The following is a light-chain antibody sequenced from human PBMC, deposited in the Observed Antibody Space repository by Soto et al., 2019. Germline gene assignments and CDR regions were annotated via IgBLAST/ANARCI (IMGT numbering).Light chain of an antibody. Sequence: DMQLTQSPSTLSASAGDRVTITCRMSQGISSYLNWHRQKPGKVPEHLIYSASNLQSGVPSRFSGSGSGTDCTLTISSLQPDDFAAYYCQQYNSYLGSFGQGTKLEIK. J-gene: IGKJ2*01. CDR1: QGISSY. V-gene: IGKV1-27*01. CDR3: QQYNSYLGS. CDR2: SAS.